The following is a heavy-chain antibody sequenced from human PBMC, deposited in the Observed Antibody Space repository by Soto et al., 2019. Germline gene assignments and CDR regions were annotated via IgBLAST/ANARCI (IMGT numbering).Heavy chain of an antibody. CDR1: GFTFSSYG. V-gene: IGHV3-33*01. J-gene: IGHJ4*02. CDR2: IWYDGSNK. Sequence: QVQLVESGGGVVQPGRSLRLSCAASGFTFSSYGMHWVRQAPGKGLEWVAVIWYDGSNKYYADSVKGRFTISRDNSETTLYLQMNSLSAEDTAVYYCARVVGWLLGHFEYWGQGTLVTVSS. D-gene: IGHD3-22*01. CDR3: ARVVGWLLGHFEY.